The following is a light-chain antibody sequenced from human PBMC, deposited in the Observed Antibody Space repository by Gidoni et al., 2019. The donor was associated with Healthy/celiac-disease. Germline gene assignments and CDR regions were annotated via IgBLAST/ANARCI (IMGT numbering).Light chain of an antibody. CDR1: KLGDKY. CDR2: QDS. CDR3: QAWDSSIPVV. J-gene: IGLJ2*01. Sequence: YELTQPPSVSVSPGHTALITCPGDKLGDKYACWYQQKPGQSPVLVIYQDSKRPSGIPERFSGSNSGNTATLTISGTQAMDEADYYCQAWDSSIPVVFGGGTKLTVL. V-gene: IGLV3-1*01.